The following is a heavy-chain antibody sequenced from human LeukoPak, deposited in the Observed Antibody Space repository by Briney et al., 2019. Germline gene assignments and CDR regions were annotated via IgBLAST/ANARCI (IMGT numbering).Heavy chain of an antibody. CDR2: ISNNGGYT. D-gene: IGHD2-15*01. J-gene: IGHJ4*02. Sequence: GGSLRLSCAASGFTFSSSAMSWVRQAPGKGLEWVSAISNNGGYTYYADSVQGRFTISRGNSKSTLCLQMNSLRAEDTAVYYCAKQLGYCSDGSCYFPYWGQGTLVTVSS. CDR1: GFTFSSSA. CDR3: AKQLGYCSDGSCYFPY. V-gene: IGHV3-23*01.